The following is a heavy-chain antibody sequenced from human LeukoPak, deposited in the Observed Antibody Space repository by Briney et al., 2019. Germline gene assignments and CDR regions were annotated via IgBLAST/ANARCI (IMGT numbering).Heavy chain of an antibody. CDR2: ISSSSSYI. V-gene: IGHV3-21*01. J-gene: IGHJ4*02. CDR3: VRNMVRGVIMVLDY. D-gene: IGHD3-10*01. CDR1: GFTFSSYS. Sequence: GGSLRLSCAASGFTFSSYSMNWVRQAPGKGLEWVSSISSSSSYIYYADSVKGRFTISRGNAKNSLYLQMNSLRAEDTAVYYCVRNMVRGVIMVLDYWGQGTLVTVSS.